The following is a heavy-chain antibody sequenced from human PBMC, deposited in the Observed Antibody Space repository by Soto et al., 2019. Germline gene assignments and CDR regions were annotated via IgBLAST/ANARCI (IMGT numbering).Heavy chain of an antibody. D-gene: IGHD6-13*01. CDR3: AASDSSSWPHDY. Sequence: QVQLVQSGAELKKPGSSVRVSCKISGDSFSSYAISWVRQAPGEGLEWVGGIIPIFETANYAQKFQGRVTITAVESTTTAYMEVTRLRPEDTAIFYCAASDSSSWPHDYWGQGTLITVSS. CDR2: IIPIFETA. V-gene: IGHV1-69*01. CDR1: GDSFSSYA. J-gene: IGHJ4*02.